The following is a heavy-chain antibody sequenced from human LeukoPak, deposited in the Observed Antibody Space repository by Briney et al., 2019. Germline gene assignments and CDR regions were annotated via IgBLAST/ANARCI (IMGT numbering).Heavy chain of an antibody. CDR3: ARDGLYGDYQAFDI. CDR1: GFTFSSYS. Sequence: GSLRLSCAASGFTFSSYSMNWVRQAPGKGLEWVSSISSSSSYIYYADSVKGRFTISRDNAKNSLYLQMNSLRAEDTAVYYCARDGLYGDYQAFDIWGQGTMVTVSS. CDR2: ISSSSSYI. V-gene: IGHV3-21*01. D-gene: IGHD4-17*01. J-gene: IGHJ3*02.